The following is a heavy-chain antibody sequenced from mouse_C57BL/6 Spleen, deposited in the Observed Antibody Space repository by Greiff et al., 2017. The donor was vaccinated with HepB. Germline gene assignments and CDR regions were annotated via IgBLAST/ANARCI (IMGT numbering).Heavy chain of an antibody. CDR2: IRLKSDNYAT. D-gene: IGHD2-4*01. V-gene: IGHV6-3*01. CDR3: TSSIYYDSFAY. J-gene: IGHJ3*01. CDR1: GFTFSNYW. Sequence: EVKLEESGGGLVQPGGSMKLSCVASGFTFSNYWMNWVRQSPEKGLEWVAQIRLKSDNYATHYAESVKGRFTISRDDSKSSVYLQMNNLRAEDTGIYYCTSSIYYDSFAYWGQGTLVTVSA.